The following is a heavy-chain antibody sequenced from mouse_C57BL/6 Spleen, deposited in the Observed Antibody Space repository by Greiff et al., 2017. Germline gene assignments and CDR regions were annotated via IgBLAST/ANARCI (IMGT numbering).Heavy chain of an antibody. CDR2: INPSSGYT. V-gene: IGHV1-7*01. Sequence: QVHVKQSGAELAKPGASVKLSCKASGYTFTSYWMHWVKQRPGQGLEWIGYINPSSGYTKYNQKFKDKATLTADKSSSTAYMQLSSLTYEDSAVYYCARVHYDYDGYYAMDYWGQGTSVTVSS. D-gene: IGHD2-4*01. CDR3: ARVHYDYDGYYAMDY. J-gene: IGHJ4*01. CDR1: GYTFTSYW.